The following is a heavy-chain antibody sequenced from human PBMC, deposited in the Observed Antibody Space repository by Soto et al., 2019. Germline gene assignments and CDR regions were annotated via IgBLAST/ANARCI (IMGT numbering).Heavy chain of an antibody. J-gene: IGHJ3*02. Sequence: PGGSLRLSCAASGFTFSSYSMNWFRQAPGKGLEWVSYISSSSSTIYYADSVKGRFTISRDNAKNSLYLQMNSLRDEDTAVYYCARDGLYNWNDDKGAFDIWGQGTMVTVAS. D-gene: IGHD1-1*01. CDR3: ARDGLYNWNDDKGAFDI. CDR1: GFTFSSYS. V-gene: IGHV3-48*02. CDR2: ISSSSSTI.